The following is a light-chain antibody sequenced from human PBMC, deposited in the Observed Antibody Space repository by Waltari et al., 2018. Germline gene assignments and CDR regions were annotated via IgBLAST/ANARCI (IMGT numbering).Light chain of an antibody. J-gene: IGKJ1*01. V-gene: IGKV3-15*01. Sequence: EVVMTQSPATLSVSPGERATLSCRASQSLSTHLAWSQQKPGQAPSLLIYGAAVRATDIPARFSGSGSGTEFTLTISSLQSEDFAVYYCHQYNDWPPTFGQGTTVEIK. CDR2: GAA. CDR3: HQYNDWPPT. CDR1: QSLSTH.